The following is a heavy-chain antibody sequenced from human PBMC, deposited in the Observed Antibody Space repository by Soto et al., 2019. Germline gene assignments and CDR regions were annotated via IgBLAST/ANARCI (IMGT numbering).Heavy chain of an antibody. CDR2: IIPVFSTA. CDR3: ARGGSGYVWFNEF. V-gene: IGHV1-69*01. J-gene: IGHJ4*02. CDR1: GGLFSSYA. Sequence: QEQLVQSGAEVKKPGSSVKVSCKASGGLFSSYAISWVRQAPGQGLEWMGGIIPVFSTAYYAQKFQGIVTTTADESTNTAYMELSSLRSEDTAIYYCARGGSGYVWFNEFWGQGSLVTVSS. D-gene: IGHD3-22*01.